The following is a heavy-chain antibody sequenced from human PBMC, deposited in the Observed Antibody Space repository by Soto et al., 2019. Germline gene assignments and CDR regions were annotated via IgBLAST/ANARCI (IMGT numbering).Heavy chain of an antibody. CDR3: AQGRHVYSGYEWVSFDI. V-gene: IGHV3-23*01. CDR1: GFTFSSYA. Sequence: EVQLLESGGGLVQPGGSLRLSCAASGFTFSSYAMSWVRQAPGKGLEWVSAISGSGGSTYYADSVKGRSTISRDNYKNTLYLQMNSLRAEDTAVYYCAQGRHVYSGYEWVSFDIWGQGTMVTVSS. J-gene: IGHJ3*02. CDR2: ISGSGGST. D-gene: IGHD5-12*01.